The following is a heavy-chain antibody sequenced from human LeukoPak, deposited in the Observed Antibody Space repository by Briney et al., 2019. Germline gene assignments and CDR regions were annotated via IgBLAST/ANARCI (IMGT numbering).Heavy chain of an antibody. CDR3: AIVLGYCSGGSCSNWFDP. D-gene: IGHD2-15*01. CDR2: INAVNVNT. J-gene: IGHJ5*02. CDR1: GYTFTSYA. Sequence: GSVKVSCKASGYTFTSYAMHWVRQAPGQRREWMGWINAVNVNTKYSQKFQGRVTITRDTSASTAYMELRSLRSEDTAVYYCAIVLGYCSGGSCSNWFDPWGQGTLVTVSS. V-gene: IGHV1-3*01.